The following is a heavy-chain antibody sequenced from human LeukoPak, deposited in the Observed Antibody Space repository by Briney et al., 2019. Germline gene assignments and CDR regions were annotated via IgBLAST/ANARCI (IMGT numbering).Heavy chain of an antibody. J-gene: IGHJ3*02. CDR1: GFSFSSYV. V-gene: IGHV3-23*01. CDR2: ISGSGGST. CDR3: ARGLGSSTSRHTFDI. D-gene: IGHD2-2*01. Sequence: GGSLRLSCAASGFSFSSYVMSWVRQAPGKGLEWVSAISGSGGSTYFADSVRGRFTISRDNSKNTLYLQMNSLSAEDTAIYYCARGLGSSTSRHTFDIWGQGTMVTVSS.